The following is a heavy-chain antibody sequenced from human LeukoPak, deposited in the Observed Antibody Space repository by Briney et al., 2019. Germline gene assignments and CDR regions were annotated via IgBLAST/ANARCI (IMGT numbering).Heavy chain of an antibody. D-gene: IGHD3-10*01. CDR3: ANYRAPYYFDY. Sequence: SETLSFTCTVSGDSIRSHYWSWIRQPPGKGLQWIGYVYYTGNTNSNPSLKSRVTISVDTSKNQFSLKLSSVTAADTAVYYCANYRAPYYFDYWGQGTLVTVSS. J-gene: IGHJ4*02. CDR1: GDSIRSHY. V-gene: IGHV4-59*11. CDR2: VYYTGNT.